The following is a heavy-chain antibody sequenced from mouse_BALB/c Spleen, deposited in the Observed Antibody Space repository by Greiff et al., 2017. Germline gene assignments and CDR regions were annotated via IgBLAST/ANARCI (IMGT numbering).Heavy chain of an antibody. CDR1: GYTFTDYA. CDR3: ARGTTATFAMDY. D-gene: IGHD1-2*01. CDR2: ISTYYGDA. J-gene: IGHJ4*01. Sequence: VQLQESGAELVRPGVSVKISCKGSGYTFTDYAMHWVKQSHAKSLEWIGVISTYYGDASYNQKFKGKATMTVDKSSSTAYMELARLTSEDSAIYYCARGTTATFAMDYWGQGTSVTVSS. V-gene: IGHV1S137*01.